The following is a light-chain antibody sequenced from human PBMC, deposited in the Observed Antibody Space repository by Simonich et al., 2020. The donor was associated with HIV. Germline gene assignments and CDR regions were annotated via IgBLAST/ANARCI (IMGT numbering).Light chain of an antibody. CDR3: SSYTSSSTWV. V-gene: IGLV2-14*01. CDR2: DVS. Sequence: QSALTQPASVSGSPGQSITISCTETSSDVGGYNYVSWYKQNPGKAPKLMIYDVSKRPSGCSNRFSGSKSGNTASLTISGLQAEDEADYYCSSYTSSSTWVFGGGTKLTVL. J-gene: IGLJ3*02. CDR1: SSDVGGYNY.